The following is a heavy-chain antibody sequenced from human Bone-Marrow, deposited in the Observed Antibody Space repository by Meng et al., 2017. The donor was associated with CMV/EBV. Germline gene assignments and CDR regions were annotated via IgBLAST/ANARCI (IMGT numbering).Heavy chain of an antibody. CDR1: GGSISSSSYY. Sequence: SETLSLTCTVSGGSISSSSYYWGWIRQPPGKGLEWIGSIYYSGSTYYNPSLKSRVTISVDTSKNQFSLKLSSVTAADTAVYYCARDSVSGYYDSPEVDAFAIWGPGKMVNFSS. V-gene: IGHV4-39*07. CDR2: IYYSGST. J-gene: IGHJ3*02. CDR3: ARDSVSGYYDSPEVDAFAI. D-gene: IGHD3-22*01.